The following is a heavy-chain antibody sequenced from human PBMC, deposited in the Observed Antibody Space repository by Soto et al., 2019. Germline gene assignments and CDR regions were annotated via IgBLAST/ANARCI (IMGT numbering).Heavy chain of an antibody. Sequence: GASVKVSCKASGGTFSSYAISWVRQAPGQGLEWMGGIIPIFGTANYAQKFQGRVTITADESTSTAYMELSSLRSEDTAVYYCARVDSVAGTPPIYYYYGMDVWGQGTTVTVSS. CDR2: IIPIFGTA. D-gene: IGHD6-19*01. CDR3: ARVDSVAGTPPIYYYYGMDV. J-gene: IGHJ6*02. CDR1: GGTFSSYA. V-gene: IGHV1-69*13.